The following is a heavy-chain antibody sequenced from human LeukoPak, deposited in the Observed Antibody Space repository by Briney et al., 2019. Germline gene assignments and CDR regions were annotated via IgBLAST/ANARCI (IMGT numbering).Heavy chain of an antibody. D-gene: IGHD2-15*01. Sequence: PGGSLRLSCAASGFTFSSYGMHWVRQAPGKGLEWVAVISYDGSNKYYADSVKGRFTISRDNSKNTLYLQMNSLRAEDTVVYYCAKDALGYCSGGSCSTRSWFDPWGQGTLVTVSS. J-gene: IGHJ5*02. CDR3: AKDALGYCSGGSCSTRSWFDP. CDR1: GFTFSSYG. CDR2: ISYDGSNK. V-gene: IGHV3-30*18.